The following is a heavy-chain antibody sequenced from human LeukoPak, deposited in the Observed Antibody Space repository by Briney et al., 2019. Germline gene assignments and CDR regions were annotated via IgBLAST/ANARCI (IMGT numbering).Heavy chain of an antibody. Sequence: PGGSLRLSCTASGLTLSNYWMIWVRQAPGKGLQWVAKIKQDGSEKYYVDSVKGRFTISRDNAENSLYLQMNSLRVEDTAVYYCASSGSYRFDYWGQGTLVTVSS. CDR1: GLTLSNYW. D-gene: IGHD1-26*01. J-gene: IGHJ4*02. CDR3: ASSGSYRFDY. V-gene: IGHV3-7*03. CDR2: IKQDGSEK.